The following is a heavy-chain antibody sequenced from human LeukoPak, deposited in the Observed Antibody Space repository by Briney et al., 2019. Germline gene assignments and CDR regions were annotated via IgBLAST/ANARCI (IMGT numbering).Heavy chain of an antibody. J-gene: IGHJ4*02. CDR1: GYSFISYW. CDR3: ARLPTIVGPTRYFDS. CDR2: IYPGDSES. V-gene: IGHV5-51*01. Sequence: GESLKISCKGSGYSFISYWIGWVRQMPGKGLEWMGIIYPGDSESRYKPSFQGQVTISIDKSINTAYLQWSSLKASDTAMYYCARLPTIVGPTRYFDSWGQGTLVTVSS. D-gene: IGHD1-26*01.